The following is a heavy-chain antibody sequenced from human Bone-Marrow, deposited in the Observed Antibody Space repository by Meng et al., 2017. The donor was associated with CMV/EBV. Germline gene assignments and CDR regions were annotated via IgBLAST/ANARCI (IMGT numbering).Heavy chain of an antibody. CDR3: ASQYLSDYDILTGFPASLTN. J-gene: IGHJ4*02. Sequence: SETLSLTCTVSGGSISSYYWSWIRQPPGKGLEWIGYIYYSGSTNYNPSLKSRVTISVDTSKNQFSLKLSSVTAADTAVYYCASQYLSDYDILTGFPASLTNWGQGTLVTVSS. CDR1: GGSISSYY. V-gene: IGHV4-59*01. CDR2: IYYSGST. D-gene: IGHD3-9*01.